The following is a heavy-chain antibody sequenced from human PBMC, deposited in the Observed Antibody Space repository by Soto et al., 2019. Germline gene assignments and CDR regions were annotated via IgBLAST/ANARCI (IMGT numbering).Heavy chain of an antibody. D-gene: IGHD2-2*02. V-gene: IGHV1-18*01. CDR2: LSGYNTNK. CDR1: GYTFTSYG. CDR3: ARVGAIAPAEGDY. Sequence: QIQLVQSGTEVREPGASVKVSCQASGYTFTSYGIIWVRQAPGQGLELMGWLSGYNTNKNYAQEYQARVTMTTDTSTGTAYTALRSLRSDDTAVYYCARVGAIAPAEGDYWGQGTLVTVSS. J-gene: IGHJ4*02.